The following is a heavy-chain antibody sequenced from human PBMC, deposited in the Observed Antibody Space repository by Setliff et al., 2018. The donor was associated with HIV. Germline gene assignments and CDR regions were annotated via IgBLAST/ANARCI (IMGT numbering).Heavy chain of an antibody. Sequence: ASVKVSCKASGYTFTSFDINWVRQATGRGLEWMGWMNPNSGNSGFAQKFQGRVTMTRNSSISTAYMELSSLRFDDTAVYYCTRIRAMVRGVTSYDAFDIWGQGTKVTVSS. CDR1: GYTFTSFD. CDR3: TRIRAMVRGVTSYDAFDI. CDR2: MNPNSGNS. J-gene: IGHJ3*02. D-gene: IGHD3-10*01. V-gene: IGHV1-8*01.